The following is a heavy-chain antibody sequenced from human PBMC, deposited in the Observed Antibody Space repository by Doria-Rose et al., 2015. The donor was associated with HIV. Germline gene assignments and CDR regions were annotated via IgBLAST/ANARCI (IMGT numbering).Heavy chain of an antibody. CDR3: ARDVRRYYDSSGVMGFDY. CDR1: GGSVSSGSYY. D-gene: IGHD3-22*01. V-gene: IGHV4-61*01. Sequence: QVQLQESGPGLVKPSETLSLTCTVSGGSVSSGSYYWSWIRQPPGKGLEWIGYIYYSGITNYNPSLTSLVTISVDTSKNQFSLKLSSVTAADTAVYYCARDVRRYYDSSGVMGFDYWGQGTLVTVSS. J-gene: IGHJ4*02. CDR2: IYYSGIT.